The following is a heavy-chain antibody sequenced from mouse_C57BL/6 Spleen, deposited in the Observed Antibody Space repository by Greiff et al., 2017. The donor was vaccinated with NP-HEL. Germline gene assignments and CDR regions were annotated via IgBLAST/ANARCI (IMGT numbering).Heavy chain of an antibody. CDR2: ISSGSSTI. CDR1: GFTFSDYG. D-gene: IGHD1-1*01. Sequence: EVMLVESGGGLVKPGGSLKLSCAASGFTFSDYGMHWVRQAPEKGLEWVAYISSGSSTIYYADTVKGRFTISRDNAKNPLFLQMTSLRSEDTAMYYCAKAIITTVVATRVYAMDYWGQGTSVTVSS. V-gene: IGHV5-17*01. CDR3: AKAIITTVVATRVYAMDY. J-gene: IGHJ4*01.